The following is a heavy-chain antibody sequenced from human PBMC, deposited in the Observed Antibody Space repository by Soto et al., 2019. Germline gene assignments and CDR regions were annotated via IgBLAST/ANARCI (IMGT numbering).Heavy chain of an antibody. CDR3: ARDFERSAIGG. V-gene: IGHV4-31*11. Sequence: PSETLCITCVLCRAYISVPDSCKFWIRKPPGKGLEWIGYIAYSGDTYYNPSLRRRVTISADRSENKFSLTLKSVTAADTALYFCARDFERSAIGGWGQGTSVTVSS. D-gene: IGHD3-9*01. CDR2: IAYSGDT. CDR1: RAYISVPDSC. J-gene: IGHJ4*02.